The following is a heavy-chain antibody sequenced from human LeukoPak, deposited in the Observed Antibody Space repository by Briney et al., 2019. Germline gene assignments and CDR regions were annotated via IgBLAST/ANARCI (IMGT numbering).Heavy chain of an antibody. D-gene: IGHD1-26*01. CDR1: GNSLRDTS. CDR3: ATADKWEPLDY. J-gene: IGHJ4*02. V-gene: IGHV1-24*01. Sequence: ASVKVSCKVSGNSLRDTSKHWVRQAPGQWLEWMGGFEPEDGEPIFAQTFQGRLSMTEDTSTDTAHMELSSLTVEDTAVYYCATADKWEPLDYWGQGTLVTVSS. CDR2: FEPEDGEP.